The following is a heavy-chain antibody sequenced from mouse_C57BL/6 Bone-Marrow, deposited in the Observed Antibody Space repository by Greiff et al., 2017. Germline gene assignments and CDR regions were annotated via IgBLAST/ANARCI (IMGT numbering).Heavy chain of an antibody. V-gene: IGHV1-55*01. CDR2: IYPTSGRT. J-gene: IGHJ2*01. CDR1: GYTFTSYW. Sequence: QVQLKQPGAELVKPGASVKMSCKASGYTFTSYWITWVKQRPGQGLEWIGDIYPTSGRTNYNEKFMSKTILAVDTSSNAAYMQLSSLTSEDSAVFYCARSGPLGRSFDFWGQGTTLTVSS. CDR3: ARSGPLGRSFDF. D-gene: IGHD4-1*01.